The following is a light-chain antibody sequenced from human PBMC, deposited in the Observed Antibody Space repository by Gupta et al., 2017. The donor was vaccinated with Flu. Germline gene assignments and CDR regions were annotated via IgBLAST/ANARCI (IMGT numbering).Light chain of an antibody. Sequence: IEMTQSPSSLSASVGDRVTITCRASQGIRSDLGWYQQKPGKAPKLLIYGASSLQSGVPARFSGSGSGTEFTLTISSLQPEDFATYYCLQHNSYPLTFGGGTKVDIK. CDR1: QGIRSD. CDR3: LQHNSYPLT. V-gene: IGKV1-17*01. J-gene: IGKJ4*01. CDR2: GAS.